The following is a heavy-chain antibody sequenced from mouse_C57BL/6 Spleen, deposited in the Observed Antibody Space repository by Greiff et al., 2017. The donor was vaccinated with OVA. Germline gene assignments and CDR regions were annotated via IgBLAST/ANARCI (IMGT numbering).Heavy chain of an antibody. Sequence: QVTLKESGPGILQSSQTLSLTCSFSGFSLSTSGMGVSWIRQPSGKGLEWLAHIYWDDDKRYNPSLKSRLTISKDTSRNQVFLKITSVDTADTATYYCARRRVYDYGSSWYFDVWGTGTTVTVSS. D-gene: IGHD1-1*01. CDR2: IYWDDDK. J-gene: IGHJ1*03. CDR3: ARRRVYDYGSSWYFDV. V-gene: IGHV8-12*01. CDR1: GFSLSTSGMG.